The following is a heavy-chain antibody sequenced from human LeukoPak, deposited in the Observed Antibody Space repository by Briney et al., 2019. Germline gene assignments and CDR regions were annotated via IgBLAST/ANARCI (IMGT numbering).Heavy chain of an antibody. D-gene: IGHD3-22*01. V-gene: IGHV3-48*04. J-gene: IGHJ3*02. CDR3: AKANYYDSSGYYPGGAFDI. Sequence: PGGSLSLSCVASGFALSNYNMHWVRQAPGQGLEWISYISGSGSTIYYVDSVKGRFTISRDNAKNSLYLQMNSLRAEDMALYYCAKANYYDSSGYYPGGAFDIWGQGTMVTVSS. CDR1: GFALSNYN. CDR2: ISGSGSTI.